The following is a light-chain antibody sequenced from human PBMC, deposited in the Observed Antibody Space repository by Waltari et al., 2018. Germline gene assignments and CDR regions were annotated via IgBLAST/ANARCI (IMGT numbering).Light chain of an antibody. CDR1: SSDVPNNNF. J-gene: IGLJ2*01. CDR2: EVD. Sequence: QSALTQPRSVSGSPGQSVTISCTGSSSDVPNNNFVSWYQQHPGNAPKLLTYEVDKRPSGVPDLFSGSKSGNTASLTISGLQAEDEADYYCCSYVGKDSVVFGGGTKLTVL. CDR3: CSYVGKDSVV. V-gene: IGLV2-11*01.